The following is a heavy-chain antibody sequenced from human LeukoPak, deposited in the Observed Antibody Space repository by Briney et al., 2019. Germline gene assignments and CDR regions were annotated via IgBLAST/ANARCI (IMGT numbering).Heavy chain of an antibody. J-gene: IGHJ4*02. V-gene: IGHV3-11*04. CDR1: GFTFSDYY. D-gene: IGHD1-1*01. Sequence: GGSLRLSCAASGFTFSDYYMSWIRQAPGKGLEWVSYISSSGSTIYYADSVKGRFTISRDNAKNSLYLQMNSLRAEDTAVYYCARMPRLLTKYYFDLWGQGTLVTVSS. CDR3: ARMPRLLTKYYFDL. CDR2: ISSSGSTI.